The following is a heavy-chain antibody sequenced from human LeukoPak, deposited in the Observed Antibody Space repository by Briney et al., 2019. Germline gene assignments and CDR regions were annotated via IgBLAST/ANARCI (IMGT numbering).Heavy chain of an antibody. V-gene: IGHV3-73*01. CDR3: SRIGPSCGGDSYVDY. CDR1: GFNFSYAA. CDR2: IRSKANSYAT. J-gene: IGHJ4*02. D-gene: IGHD2-21*02. Sequence: PGGSLRLSCAVSGFNFSYAAIHWVRQASGKGLEWVGRIRSKANSYATTYAASVKGRFTISRDDSKNTAYLQMNGLQIEDTAMYFCSRIGPSCGGDSYVDYWGQGTLVSVSS.